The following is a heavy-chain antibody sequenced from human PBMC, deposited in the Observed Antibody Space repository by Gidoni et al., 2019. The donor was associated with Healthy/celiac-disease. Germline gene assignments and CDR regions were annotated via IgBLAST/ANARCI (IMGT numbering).Heavy chain of an antibody. D-gene: IGHD3-10*01. CDR1: GFTFYDSA. Sequence: VQLVESGGGLVQPGRSLRLSCAASGFTFYDSAMPSFRPAPGRGLEWVAGFSGNSGSRGYADSVKGRFTISRDNAKNSLYLQMNSLRAEDTALYYCAKGGPAPGVLWFGDASPPDYYYYGMDVWGQGTTVTVSS. CDR3: AKGGPAPGVLWFGDASPPDYYYYGMDV. V-gene: IGHV3-9*01. CDR2: FSGNSGSR. J-gene: IGHJ6*02.